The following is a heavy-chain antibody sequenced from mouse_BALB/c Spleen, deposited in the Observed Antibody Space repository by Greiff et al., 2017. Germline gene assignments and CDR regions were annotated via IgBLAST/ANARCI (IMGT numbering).Heavy chain of an antibody. CDR3: ARGNYGAMDY. V-gene: IGHV8-12*01. CDR2: IYWDDDK. CDR1: GFSLSTSGMG. D-gene: IGHD2-1*01. Sequence: QVQLKESGPGILQPSQTLSLTCSFSGFSLSTSGMGVSWIRQPSGKGLEWLAHIYWDDDKRYNPSLKSRLTISKDTSSNQVFLKITSVDTADTATYYCARGNYGAMDYWGQGTSVTVSS. J-gene: IGHJ4*01.